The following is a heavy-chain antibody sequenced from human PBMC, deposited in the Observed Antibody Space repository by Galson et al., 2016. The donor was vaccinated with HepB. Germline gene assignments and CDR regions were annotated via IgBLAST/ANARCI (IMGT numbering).Heavy chain of an antibody. CDR3: AKVGWREYDGY. J-gene: IGHJ4*02. CDR2: MSDSAGSA. CDR1: GFTFKNYV. D-gene: IGHD3-10*01. Sequence: SLRLSCATSGFTFKNYVMSWVRQAPGKGLQWVSAMSDSAGSAYYADSVKGRFTISRDNSKNTVYLQMSSLRVDDTAVYYCAKVGWREYDGYWGQGTLVTDSS. V-gene: IGHV3-23*01.